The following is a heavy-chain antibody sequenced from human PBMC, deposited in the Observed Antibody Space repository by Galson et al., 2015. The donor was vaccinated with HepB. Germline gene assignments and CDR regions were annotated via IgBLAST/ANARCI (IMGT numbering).Heavy chain of an antibody. CDR3: ARVGPGRDGYNYGALDI. Sequence: CAISGDSVSSNRAAWNWIRQSPSRGLEWLGRILYRSKWSIDYAASVRSRIIINPDTSNNQVSLQLNSVTPEDTAVYYCARVGPGRDGYNYGALDIWAQGTMVTVSS. CDR2: ILYRSKWSI. CDR1: GDSVSSNRAA. V-gene: IGHV6-1*01. J-gene: IGHJ3*02. D-gene: IGHD5-24*01.